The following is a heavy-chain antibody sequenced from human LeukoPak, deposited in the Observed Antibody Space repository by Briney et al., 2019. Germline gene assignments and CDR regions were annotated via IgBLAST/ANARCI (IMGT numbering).Heavy chain of an antibody. V-gene: IGHV3-23*01. CDR2: FYTGVGT. Sequence: GGSLRLSCAASGFTFSTASLHWVRQAPGRGLEWVSAFYTGVGTYYPESLKGRFTIYRDNSKNTLFLQMNSLRAEDTAVYYCARSSGWWSLDYWGQGTLVTVSS. J-gene: IGHJ4*02. D-gene: IGHD6-19*01. CDR3: ARSSGWWSLDY. CDR1: GFTFSTAS.